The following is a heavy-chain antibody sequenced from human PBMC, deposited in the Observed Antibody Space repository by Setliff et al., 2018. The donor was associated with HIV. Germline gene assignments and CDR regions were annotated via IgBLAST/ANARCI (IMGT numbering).Heavy chain of an antibody. J-gene: IGHJ4*02. Sequence: GGSLRLSCAASGFTFSSYSMNWVRQAPGKGLEWVSSISSSSSYIYYAGSVKGRFTISRDNAKNSLYLQMNSLRAEDTAVYYCARMWSYYDFWSGYYYWGQGTLVTVSS. CDR1: GFTFSSYS. D-gene: IGHD3-3*01. CDR2: ISSSSSYI. V-gene: IGHV3-21*01. CDR3: ARMWSYYDFWSGYYY.